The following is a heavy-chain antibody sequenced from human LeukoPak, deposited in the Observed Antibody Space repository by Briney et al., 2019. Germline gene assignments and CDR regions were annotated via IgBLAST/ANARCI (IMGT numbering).Heavy chain of an antibody. CDR2: IYPGDSDT. Sequence: NHGESLKISCKTSGYTFTTYWIGWVRQMPGKGLEWMGLIYPGDSDTKYSPSFQGQVTLSVDKSISTAYLLWNSLKASDTAIYYCAIIVHDNRIQPLYFDSWGQGTLVTVSS. V-gene: IGHV5-51*01. D-gene: IGHD1-1*01. J-gene: IGHJ4*02. CDR3: AIIVHDNRIQPLYFDS. CDR1: GYTFTTYW.